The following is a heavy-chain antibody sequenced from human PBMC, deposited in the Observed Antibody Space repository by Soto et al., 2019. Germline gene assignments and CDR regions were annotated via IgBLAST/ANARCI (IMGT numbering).Heavy chain of an antibody. Sequence: SETLSLTCTVSGGSISSGDYYWSWIRQPPGKGLEWIGYTYYSGSTYYNPSLKSRVTISVDTSKNQFSLKLSSVTAADTAVYYCARERQYYYGSWFDYWGQGTLVTVSS. D-gene: IGHD3-10*01. J-gene: IGHJ4*02. CDR1: GGSISSGDYY. CDR3: ARERQYYYGSWFDY. CDR2: TYYSGST. V-gene: IGHV4-30-4*01.